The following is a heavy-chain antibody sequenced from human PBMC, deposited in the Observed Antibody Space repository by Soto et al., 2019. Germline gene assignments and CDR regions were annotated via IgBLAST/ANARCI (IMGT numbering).Heavy chain of an antibody. CDR1: GFTVSSNY. CDR3: ARGYCSSTSCFDY. Sequence: GGSLRLSCAASGFTVSSNYMSWVRQAPGKGLEWVSVIYSGGSTYYADSVKGRFTISRHNSKNTLYLQMNSLRAEDTAVYYCARGYCSSTSCFDYWGQGTLVTVSS. J-gene: IGHJ4*02. D-gene: IGHD2-2*01. V-gene: IGHV3-53*04. CDR2: IYSGGST.